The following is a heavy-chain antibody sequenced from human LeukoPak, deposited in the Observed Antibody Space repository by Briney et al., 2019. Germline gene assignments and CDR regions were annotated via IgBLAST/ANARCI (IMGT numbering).Heavy chain of an antibody. CDR3: ARIHCSGGSCYPLWFDP. Sequence: PSETLSLTCTVSGGSISSYYWSWIRQPPGKGLEWIGYIYYSGSTNYNPSLKSRVTISVDTSKNQFSLKLSSVTAADTAVYYCARIHCSGGSCYPLWFDPWGQGTLVTVSS. CDR1: GGSISSYY. V-gene: IGHV4-59*08. J-gene: IGHJ5*02. CDR2: IYYSGST. D-gene: IGHD2-15*01.